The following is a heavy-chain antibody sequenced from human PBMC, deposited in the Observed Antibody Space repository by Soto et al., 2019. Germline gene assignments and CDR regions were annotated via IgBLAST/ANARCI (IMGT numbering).Heavy chain of an antibody. Sequence: QVQLQESGPGLVKPSETLSLTCTVSGGSISSYYWSWIRQPPGKGLEWIGYIYYSGSTNYNPSLKSRVTISVDTSKNQFSLTLSSVTAADTAVYYCARAGDFWSGYSAFDYWGQGTLVTVSS. CDR3: ARAGDFWSGYSAFDY. V-gene: IGHV4-59*01. D-gene: IGHD3-3*01. J-gene: IGHJ4*02. CDR2: IYYSGST. CDR1: GGSISSYY.